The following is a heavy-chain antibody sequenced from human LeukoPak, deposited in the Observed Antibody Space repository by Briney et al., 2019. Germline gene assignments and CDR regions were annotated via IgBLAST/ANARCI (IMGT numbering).Heavy chain of an antibody. CDR2: IYPGDSDT. J-gene: IGHJ4*02. CDR1: GXSFTSYW. V-gene: IGHV5-51*01. Sequence: GESLKISCKGSGXSFTSYWIGWVRQMPGKGLEWMGIIYPGDSDTRYSPSFQGQVTISADKSISTAYLQWSSLKASDTAMYYCARLGGAYYSGSYFDYWGQGTLVTVSS. D-gene: IGHD1-26*01. CDR3: ARLGGAYYSGSYFDY.